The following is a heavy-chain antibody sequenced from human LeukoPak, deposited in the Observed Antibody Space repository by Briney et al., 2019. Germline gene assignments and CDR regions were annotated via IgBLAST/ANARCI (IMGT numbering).Heavy chain of an antibody. V-gene: IGHV3-33*01. CDR2: IYNDGSKE. J-gene: IGHJ4*02. Sequence: GGSLRLSCVASGFTFSDYGIHWVRQAPGKGLEWIVVIYNDGSKEYYADAVKGRLTISRDSSTNTVYLQMNSLRAEDTAVYYCARDFRSGYTDFWGQGTLVTVSS. CDR1: GFTFSDYG. D-gene: IGHD3-3*01. CDR3: ARDFRSGYTDF.